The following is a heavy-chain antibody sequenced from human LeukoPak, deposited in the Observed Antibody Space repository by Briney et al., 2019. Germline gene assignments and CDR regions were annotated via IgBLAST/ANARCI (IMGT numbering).Heavy chain of an antibody. Sequence: ASVKVSCKASGGTFSSYAISWVRQAPGQGLEWMGRIIPIFGIANYAQKFQGRVTVTADKSTSTAYMELSSLRSEDTAMYYCARMADSIPFDYWGQGTLVTVSS. V-gene: IGHV1-69*04. CDR2: IIPIFGIA. CDR3: ARMADSIPFDY. D-gene: IGHD5-24*01. J-gene: IGHJ4*02. CDR1: GGTFSSYA.